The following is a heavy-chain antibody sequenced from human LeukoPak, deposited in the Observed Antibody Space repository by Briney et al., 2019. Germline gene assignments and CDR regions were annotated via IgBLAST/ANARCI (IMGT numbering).Heavy chain of an antibody. V-gene: IGHV3-23*01. D-gene: IGHD4-17*01. CDR2: ISGSGGST. Sequence: GGSLRLSCAASGFTFSSYAMSWVRHAPGKGLGWVSAISGSGGSTYYTDCAKGRFTISRDNSKNTLYLQMNSLRADDTAVYYCAKYSPFLRCTFDYWGQGTLVTVSS. J-gene: IGHJ4*02. CDR1: GFTFSSYA. CDR3: AKYSPFLRCTFDY.